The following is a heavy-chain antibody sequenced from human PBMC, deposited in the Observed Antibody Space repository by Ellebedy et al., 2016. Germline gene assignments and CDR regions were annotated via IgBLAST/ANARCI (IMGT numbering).Heavy chain of an antibody. CDR2: ISYDGSNK. V-gene: IGHV3-30*04. Sequence: GGSLRLSCAASGFTFSSYAMHWVRQAPGKGVEWVAVISYDGSNKYYADSVKGRFTISRDNSKNTLYLQVNSLRAEDTAVYYCARAGYGTDGVYDAFDIWGQGAMVTVSS. CDR1: GFTFSSYA. CDR3: ARAGYGTDGVYDAFDI. D-gene: IGHD5-12*01. J-gene: IGHJ3*02.